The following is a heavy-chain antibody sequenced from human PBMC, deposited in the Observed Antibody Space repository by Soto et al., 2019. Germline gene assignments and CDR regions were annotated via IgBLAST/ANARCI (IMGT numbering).Heavy chain of an antibody. Sequence: SETLSLTCTVSGGSISSSDYYWGWIRQPPGKGLEWIGSIYYSGNTYYNPSLQSRVTISVDTSKNQLSLKLRSVTAADTAVYYCARKGAIVVGPAARRYNWFDPWGQGTLVTVSS. D-gene: IGHD2-2*01. CDR1: GGSISSSDYY. V-gene: IGHV4-39*01. CDR2: IYYSGNT. J-gene: IGHJ5*02. CDR3: ARKGAIVVGPAARRYNWFDP.